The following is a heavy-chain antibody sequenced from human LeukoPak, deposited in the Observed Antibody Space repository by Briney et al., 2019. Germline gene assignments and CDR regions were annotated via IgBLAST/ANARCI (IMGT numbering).Heavy chain of an antibody. CDR1: GFTFSTYA. Sequence: GGSLRLSCAASGFTFSTYAMSWVRQAPGKGLEWGSGISGSGSSTNYVDSVKGRFTVSRDNAKNSLDLQMNSLRDEDTAVYYCARARASGRSGFDYWGQGTLVTVSS. J-gene: IGHJ4*02. V-gene: IGHV3-23*01. CDR3: ARARASGRSGFDY. CDR2: ISGSGSST. D-gene: IGHD2-15*01.